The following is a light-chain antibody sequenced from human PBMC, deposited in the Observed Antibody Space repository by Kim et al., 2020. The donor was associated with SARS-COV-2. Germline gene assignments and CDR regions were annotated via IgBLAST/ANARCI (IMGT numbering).Light chain of an antibody. CDR3: QQYNNWPYT. Sequence: SVSPVERATLSCRASQSVNSNLAWYQQKPGQAPRLLIYGASTRATGIPARFSGSGSGTEFTLTISSLQSEDFAVYYCQQYNNWPYTFGQGTKLEI. J-gene: IGKJ2*01. CDR1: QSVNSN. V-gene: IGKV3-15*01. CDR2: GAS.